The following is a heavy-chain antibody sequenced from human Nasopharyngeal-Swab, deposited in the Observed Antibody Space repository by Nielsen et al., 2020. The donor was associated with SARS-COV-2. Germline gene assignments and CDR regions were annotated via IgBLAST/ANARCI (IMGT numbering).Heavy chain of an antibody. J-gene: IGHJ4*02. CDR2: IYYSGST. V-gene: IGHV4-59*13. Sequence: SETLPLTCTVSGGSISSYYLSWIRQPPGKGLEWIGYIYYSGSTNYNPSLKSRVTISVDTSKNQFSLKLSSVTAADTAVYYCARLSYDFWSGYFDYWGQGTLVTVSS. CDR1: GGSISSYY. CDR3: ARLSYDFWSGYFDY. D-gene: IGHD3-3*01.